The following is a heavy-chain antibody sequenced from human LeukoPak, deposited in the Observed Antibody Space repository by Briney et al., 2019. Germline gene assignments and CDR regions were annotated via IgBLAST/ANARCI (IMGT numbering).Heavy chain of an antibody. CDR1: GFTFDDYA. V-gene: IGHV3-9*01. J-gene: IGHJ4*02. D-gene: IGHD3-22*01. CDR2: ISWNSGSI. CDR3: AKDRYYYDSSGTRFDY. Sequence: GGSLRLSCAASGFTFDDYAMHWVRQAPGKGLEWVSGISWNSGSIGYADSVKGRFTISRDNAKTSLYLQMSSLRAEDTALYYCAKDRYYYDSSGTRFDYWGQGTLVTVSS.